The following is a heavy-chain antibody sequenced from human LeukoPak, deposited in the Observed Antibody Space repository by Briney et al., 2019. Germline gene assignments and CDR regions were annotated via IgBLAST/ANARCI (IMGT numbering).Heavy chain of an antibody. V-gene: IGHV3-21*04. CDR3: AKGRYESSGFNWAA. D-gene: IGHD3-22*01. CDR2: ISSSSSYI. Sequence: GGSLRLSCATSRFTFSSYSMNWVRQAPGKGLEWVSSISSSSSYIYYADSVKGRFTISRDNSKNTLYLQMNSLRAEDTAVYYCAKGRYESSGFNWAAWGQGTLVTVSS. J-gene: IGHJ4*02. CDR1: RFTFSSYS.